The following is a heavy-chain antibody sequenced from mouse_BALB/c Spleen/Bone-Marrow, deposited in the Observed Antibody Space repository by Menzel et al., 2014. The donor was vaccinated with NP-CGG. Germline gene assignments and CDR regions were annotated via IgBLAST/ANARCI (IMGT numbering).Heavy chain of an antibody. V-gene: IGHV5-2*01. CDR1: EYEFPSHD. Sequence: EVKVVESGGGLVQPGESLKLSCESNEYEFPSHDMSWVRKTPEKRLELVAAINSDGGSTYYPDTMERRFVISRDNTKKTLYLQMSSLRSEDTALYYCARRGDYDWFAYWGQETQVTVSA. CDR3: ARRGDYDWFAY. J-gene: IGHJ3*01. D-gene: IGHD2-4*01. CDR2: INSDGGST.